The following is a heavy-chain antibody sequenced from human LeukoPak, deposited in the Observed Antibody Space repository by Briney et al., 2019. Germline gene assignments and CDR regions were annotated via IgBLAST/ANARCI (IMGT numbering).Heavy chain of an antibody. CDR3: ARAPSQFYDSSGYYYVMGIDY. J-gene: IGHJ4*02. CDR2: INPNSGGT. CDR1: GYTFTGYY. Sequence: ASMKVSCKASGYTFTGYYMHWVRQAPGQGLEWMGWINPNSGGTNYAQKFQGRVTMTRDTSISTAYMELSRLRSDDTAVYYCARAPSQFYDSSGYYYVMGIDYWGQGTLVTVSS. D-gene: IGHD3-22*01. V-gene: IGHV1-2*02.